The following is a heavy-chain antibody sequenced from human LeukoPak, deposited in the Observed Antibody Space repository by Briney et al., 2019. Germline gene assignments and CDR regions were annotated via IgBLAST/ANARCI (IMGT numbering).Heavy chain of an antibody. CDR3: AKDRYDSRVRVYYFDY. CDR2: ISGSGGST. CDR1: GFTFSSYA. V-gene: IGHV3-23*01. D-gene: IGHD3-22*01. Sequence: GGSLRLSCAASGFTFSSYAMSWVRQAPGKGLEWVSVISGSGGSTYYADSVKGRFTISRDNSKNTLYLQMNSLRAEDTAVYYCAKDRYDSRVRVYYFDYWGQGTLVTVSS. J-gene: IGHJ4*02.